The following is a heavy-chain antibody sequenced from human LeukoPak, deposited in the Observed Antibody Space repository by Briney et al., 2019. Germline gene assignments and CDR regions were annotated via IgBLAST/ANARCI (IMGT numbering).Heavy chain of an antibody. CDR1: GGSISSYY. CDR3: ARENLSGSYV. D-gene: IGHD1-26*01. V-gene: IGHV4-59*12. CDR2: IYYSGST. Sequence: SETLSLTCTVSGGSISSYYWSWIRQPPGKGPEWIGYIYYSGSTNYNPSLKSRVTISVDTSKNQFSLKLSSVTAADTAVYYCARENLSGSYVWGQGTLVTVSS. J-gene: IGHJ4*02.